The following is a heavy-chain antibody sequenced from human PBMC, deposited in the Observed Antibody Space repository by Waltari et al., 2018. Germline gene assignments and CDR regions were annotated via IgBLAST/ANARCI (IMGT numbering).Heavy chain of an antibody. V-gene: IGHV3-15*01. Sequence: EVQLVESGGGLVKPGGSLRLSCAASGFTFSNAWMSWVRQAPGRGMECVGLIKSKADGVTTDYAAPLTGKFTISIYDSKNTLYLQMNILKTEDTAMYYCTTESIAARWGEVFAYWGQGTLVTVSS. CDR3: TTESIAARWGEVFAY. J-gene: IGHJ4*02. CDR1: GFTFSNAW. CDR2: IKSKADGVTT. D-gene: IGHD6-6*01.